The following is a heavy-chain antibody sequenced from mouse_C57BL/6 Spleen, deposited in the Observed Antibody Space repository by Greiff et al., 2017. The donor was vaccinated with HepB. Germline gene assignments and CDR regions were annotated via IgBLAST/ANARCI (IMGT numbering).Heavy chain of an antibody. J-gene: IGHJ4*01. CDR1: GFTFSSYA. V-gene: IGHV5-4*01. D-gene: IGHD2-2*01. CDR2: ISDGGSYT. Sequence: EVKLVESGGGLVKPGGSLKLSCAASGFTFSSYAMSWVRQTPEKRLEWVATISDGGSYTYYPDNVKGRFTSSRDNAKNNLYRQRSHLKSEDTAMYYGAREGGYYGYDEGYAMDYWGQGTSVTVSS. CDR3: AREGGYYGYDEGYAMDY.